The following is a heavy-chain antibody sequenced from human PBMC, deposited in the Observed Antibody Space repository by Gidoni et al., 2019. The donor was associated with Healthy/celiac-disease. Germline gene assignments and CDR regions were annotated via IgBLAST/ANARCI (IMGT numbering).Heavy chain of an antibody. D-gene: IGHD6-19*01. CDR3: AKGVGQWLVPGWGFDY. J-gene: IGHJ4*02. Sequence: QVQLVESGGGVVQPGRSLRLSCAASGFTFSSHGMHWVRQAPGKGLEWVAVISYDGSNKYYADSVKGRFTISRDNSKNTLYLQMNSLRAEDTAVYYCAKGVGQWLVPGWGFDYWGQGTLVTVSS. CDR1: GFTFSSHG. CDR2: ISYDGSNK. V-gene: IGHV3-30*18.